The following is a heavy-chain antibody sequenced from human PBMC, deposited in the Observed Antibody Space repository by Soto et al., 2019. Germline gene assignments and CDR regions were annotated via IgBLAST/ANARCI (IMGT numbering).Heavy chain of an antibody. V-gene: IGHV3-21*01. CDR1: GFTFSSYS. Sequence: EVQLVESGGGLVKPGGSLRLSCAASGFTFSSYSMNWVRQAPGKGLEWVSSISSSSSYIYYADSVKGRFTISRDNAKNSLYLQMNSLRAEDTAAYYCASDPGELYAFDIWGQGTMVTVSS. J-gene: IGHJ3*02. CDR2: ISSSSSYI. CDR3: ASDPGELYAFDI. D-gene: IGHD3-10*01.